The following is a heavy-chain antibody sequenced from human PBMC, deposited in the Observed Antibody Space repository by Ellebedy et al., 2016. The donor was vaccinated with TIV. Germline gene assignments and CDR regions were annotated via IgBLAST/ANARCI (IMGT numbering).Heavy chain of an antibody. V-gene: IGHV1-69*04. Sequence: AASAKVSCKASSYTFTNYGINWLRQPPGQGLEWMGTIIPILGIPNYAQNFQGSVTITADKSTSTAYMELSSLRSEDTAVYYCARDLRDGYNMWFFDYWGQGTLVTVSS. CDR3: ARDLRDGYNMWFFDY. J-gene: IGHJ4*02. CDR2: IIPILGIP. D-gene: IGHD5-24*01. CDR1: SYTFTNYG.